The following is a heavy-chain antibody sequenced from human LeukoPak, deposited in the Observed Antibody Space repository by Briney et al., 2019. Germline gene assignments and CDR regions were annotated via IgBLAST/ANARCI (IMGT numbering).Heavy chain of an antibody. Sequence: PSETLSLTCTVSGYSISSGYYWGWIRQPPGKGLEWIGSIYHSGSTYYNPSLKSRVTISVDTSKNQFSLKLSSVTAADTAVYYCARRVSGGPFDSWGQGTLVTVSS. CDR1: GYSISSGYY. J-gene: IGHJ4*02. CDR2: IYHSGST. CDR3: ARRVSGGPFDS. V-gene: IGHV4-38-2*02. D-gene: IGHD3-16*01.